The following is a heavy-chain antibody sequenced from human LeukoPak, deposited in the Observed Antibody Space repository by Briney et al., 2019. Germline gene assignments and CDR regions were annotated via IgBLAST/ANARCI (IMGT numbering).Heavy chain of an antibody. CDR3: AKGDGYYYYYYMDV. J-gene: IGHJ6*03. CDR1: GFTFSSYA. CDR2: ISGSGGST. Sequence: GGSLRLSCAASGFTFSSYAMSWVRQAPGKGLEWVSAISGSGGSTYYADSVKGRFTISRDNSKNTLYLQMNSLRAEDTAVYYCAKGDGYYYYYYMDVWGKGTTVTVSS. V-gene: IGHV3-23*01.